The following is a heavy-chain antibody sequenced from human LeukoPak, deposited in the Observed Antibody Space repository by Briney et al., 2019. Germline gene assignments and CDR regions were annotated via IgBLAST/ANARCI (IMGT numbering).Heavy chain of an antibody. CDR3: ARDGWHSSSWYSAWDFDY. D-gene: IGHD6-13*01. Sequence: SETLSLTCTVSGGSISSYYWSWIRQPAGKGLEWIGRIYTSGSTNYNPSLKSRVTMSVDTSKNQFSLKLSPVTAADTAVYYCARDGWHSSSWYSAWDFDYWGQGTLVTVSS. CDR1: GGSISSYY. V-gene: IGHV4-4*07. CDR2: IYTSGST. J-gene: IGHJ4*02.